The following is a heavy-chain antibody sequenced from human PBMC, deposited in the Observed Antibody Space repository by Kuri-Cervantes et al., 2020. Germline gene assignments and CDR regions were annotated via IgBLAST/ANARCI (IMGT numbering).Heavy chain of an antibody. V-gene: IGHV1-2*04. Sequence: ASVKVSCKASGHTFTGYYIHLVRQAPGQGLEWMGWINPNSGGTNYAQKFQGWVTMTRDTSISTAYMELSRLRSDDTAVYYCARYYDSSGCFDYWGQGTLVTVSS. D-gene: IGHD3-22*01. J-gene: IGHJ4*02. CDR3: ARYYDSSGCFDY. CDR1: GHTFTGYY. CDR2: INPNSGGT.